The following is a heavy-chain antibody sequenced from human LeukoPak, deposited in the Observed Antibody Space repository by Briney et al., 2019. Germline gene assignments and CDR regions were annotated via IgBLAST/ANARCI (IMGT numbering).Heavy chain of an antibody. Sequence: GGSLRLSSEGSAFIFSGHWMNWVRQTPGKGLEWVASIKEDGSERQYVDSVKGRFSISRDNTKGSLFLQLNSLRAEDTAVYYCAKDQRWESPHYLDSWGQGTLVTVSS. CDR2: IKEDGSER. CDR3: AKDQRWESPHYLDS. CDR1: AFIFSGHW. D-gene: IGHD1-26*01. V-gene: IGHV3-7*03. J-gene: IGHJ4*02.